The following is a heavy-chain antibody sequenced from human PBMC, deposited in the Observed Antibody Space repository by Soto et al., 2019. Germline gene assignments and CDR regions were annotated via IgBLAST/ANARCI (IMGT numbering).Heavy chain of an antibody. J-gene: IGHJ6*02. CDR3: ARGYDFWSGYYYPYGMDV. Sequence: QVQLVESGGGVVQPGRSLRLSCAASGFTFSSYAMHWVRQAPGKGLEWVAVISYDGSNKNHADTVKGRFTISRDNSKNTQYRQMNSLRAEDTAVYYCARGYDFWSGYYYPYGMDVWGQGTTVTVSS. CDR1: GFTFSSYA. D-gene: IGHD3-3*01. V-gene: IGHV3-30-3*01. CDR2: ISYDGSNK.